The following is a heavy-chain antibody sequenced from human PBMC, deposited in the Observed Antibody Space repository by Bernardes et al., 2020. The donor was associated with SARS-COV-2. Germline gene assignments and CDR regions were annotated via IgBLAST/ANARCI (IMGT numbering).Heavy chain of an antibody. J-gene: IGHJ4*02. V-gene: IGHV3-30-3*01. CDR1: GFTFSSYA. D-gene: IGHD3-3*01. Sequence: GGSLRLSCAASGFTFSSYAMHWVRQAPGKGLEWVAVISYDGSNKYYADSVKGRFTISRDNSKNTLYLQMNSLRAEDTAVYYCARDSGTGRFLEWLLLGYWGQGTLVTVSS. CDR3: ARDSGTGRFLEWLLLGY. CDR2: ISYDGSNK.